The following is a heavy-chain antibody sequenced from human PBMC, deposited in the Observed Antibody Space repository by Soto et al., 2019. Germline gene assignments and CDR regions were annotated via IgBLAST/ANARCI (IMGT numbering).Heavy chain of an antibody. J-gene: IGHJ6*02. V-gene: IGHV3-11*06. CDR2: ISTVSSAI. CDR1: GFTFSDYY. Sequence: QVQLVESGGGLVKPGGSLRLSCAASGFTFSDYYMTWIRQAPGKGLEWVSFISTVSSAINYADSVKGRFTISRDNAKNLLYLQMESLRAEDTAVYYCARYSGSYLSAYFYGMDVWGQGATVTVSS. CDR3: ARYSGSYLSAYFYGMDV. D-gene: IGHD1-26*01.